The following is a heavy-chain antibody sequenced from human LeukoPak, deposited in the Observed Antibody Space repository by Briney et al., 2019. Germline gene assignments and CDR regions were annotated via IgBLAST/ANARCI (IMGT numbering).Heavy chain of an antibody. Sequence: GGSLRLSCAASGFSFSNYGTNWVRQAPGKGLEWVSGIIGSGGTTYYADSVKGRFTISRDNSKNTLYLQMNSLRAEDTAVYYCARGGKNRYDYWGQGTLVTVSS. CDR3: ARGGKNRYDY. V-gene: IGHV3-23*01. CDR2: IIGSGGTT. CDR1: GFSFSNYG. D-gene: IGHD4-23*01. J-gene: IGHJ4*02.